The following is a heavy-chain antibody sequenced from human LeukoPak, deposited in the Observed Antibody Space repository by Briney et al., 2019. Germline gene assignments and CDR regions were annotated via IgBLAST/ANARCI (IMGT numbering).Heavy chain of an antibody. D-gene: IGHD3-10*01. CDR2: ISGSGDKT. Sequence: GGSLRLSCAASGFTFSSSAMTWVRQAPGKGLEWVSSISGSGDKTYYADSVKGRFTISRDISKNTLFLQMNSLRAEDTAVYYCARGVLLYYGSGTLLGDWFDPWGQGTLVTVSS. V-gene: IGHV3-23*01. J-gene: IGHJ5*02. CDR3: ARGVLLYYGSGTLLGDWFDP. CDR1: GFTFSSSA.